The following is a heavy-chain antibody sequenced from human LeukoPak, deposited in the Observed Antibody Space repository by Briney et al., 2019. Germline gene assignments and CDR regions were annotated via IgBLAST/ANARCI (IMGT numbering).Heavy chain of an antibody. Sequence: ASVKVSCKASGYTFISYGISWVRQAPGQGLEWMGWISAYNGNTNYAQKLQGRVTMTTDTSTSTAYMELRSLRSDDTAVYYCARANIVVVPAASHYWYMDVWGKGTTVTVSS. V-gene: IGHV1-18*01. CDR1: GYTFISYG. J-gene: IGHJ6*03. CDR2: ISAYNGNT. CDR3: ARANIVVVPAASHYWYMDV. D-gene: IGHD2-2*01.